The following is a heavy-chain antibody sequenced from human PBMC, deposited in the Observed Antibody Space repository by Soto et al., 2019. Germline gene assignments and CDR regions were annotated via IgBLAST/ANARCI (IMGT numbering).Heavy chain of an antibody. CDR2: ISSSSSTK. D-gene: IGHD6-13*01. J-gene: IGHJ6*02. CDR3: ARWSSSFPYYYGMDV. V-gene: IGHV3-48*01. CDR1: GFTFSSYS. Sequence: PGGSLRLSCAASGFTFSSYSMNWVRQAPGKGLEWVSYISSSSSTKYYADSVKGRFTISRDNSKNTLYLQMNSLRAEDTAVYYCARWSSSFPYYYGMDVWGQGTTVTVSS.